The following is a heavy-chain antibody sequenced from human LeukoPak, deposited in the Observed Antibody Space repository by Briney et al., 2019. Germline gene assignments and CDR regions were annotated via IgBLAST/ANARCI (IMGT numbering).Heavy chain of an antibody. CDR1: GYTFTGYY. CDR2: INPNSGGT. Sequence: ASVKVSCKASGYTFTGYYMHWVRQAPGQGLEWMGWINPNSGGTNYAQKFQGRVTMTRDTSISTAYMELSRLRSDDTAVYYCARAVGIVVVPAAPFDPWGQGTLVTVSS. D-gene: IGHD2-2*03. V-gene: IGHV1-2*02. J-gene: IGHJ5*02. CDR3: ARAVGIVVVPAAPFDP.